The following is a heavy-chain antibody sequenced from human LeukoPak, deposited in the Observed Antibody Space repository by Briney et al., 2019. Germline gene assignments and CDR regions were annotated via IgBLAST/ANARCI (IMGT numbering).Heavy chain of an antibody. Sequence: ASVKVSCKASGYTFTGYYMHWVRQAPGQGLEWMGWINPNSGGTNYAQKFQGRVTMTRDTSISAAYMELSRLRSDDTAVYYCAARIAAAGIMVYWGQGTLVTVSS. CDR3: AARIAAAGIMVY. CDR2: INPNSGGT. D-gene: IGHD6-13*01. V-gene: IGHV1-2*02. CDR1: GYTFTGYY. J-gene: IGHJ4*02.